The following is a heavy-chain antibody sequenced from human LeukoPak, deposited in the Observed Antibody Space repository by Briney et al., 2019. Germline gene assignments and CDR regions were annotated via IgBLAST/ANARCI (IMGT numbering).Heavy chain of an antibody. Sequence: GGSLRLSCAASGFTFSSYAMSWVRQAPGKGLEWVSAISGSGGSTYYADSVKGRFTISRDNSKNTRYLQMNSLRAEDTAVYYCAREPKDYDFWSGETADFDYWGQGTLVTVSS. J-gene: IGHJ4*02. CDR3: AREPKDYDFWSGETADFDY. V-gene: IGHV3-23*01. CDR1: GFTFSSYA. CDR2: ISGSGGST. D-gene: IGHD3-3*01.